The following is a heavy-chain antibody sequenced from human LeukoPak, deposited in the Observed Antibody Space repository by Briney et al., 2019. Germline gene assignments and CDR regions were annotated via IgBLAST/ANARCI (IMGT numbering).Heavy chain of an antibody. J-gene: IGHJ4*02. V-gene: IGHV3-7*01. Sequence: PGGSLRLSCEASGFTFNIHWMNWVRQAPGKGLERLANIRPDGSEKVYVDSVRGRFTISRDNTKNSVYLQMNNLRSEDSAVYYCLGRSGFSGIYWGQGIRVTVSS. CDR1: GFTFNIHW. CDR3: LGRSGFSGIY. D-gene: IGHD2-15*01. CDR2: IRPDGSEK.